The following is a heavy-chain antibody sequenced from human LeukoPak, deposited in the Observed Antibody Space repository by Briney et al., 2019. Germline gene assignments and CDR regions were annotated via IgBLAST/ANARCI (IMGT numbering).Heavy chain of an antibody. D-gene: IGHD2-8*01. CDR1: RFTFSSYS. J-gene: IGHJ3*02. CDR3: AKDRSAPHMLWNAFDI. CDR2: ISSSGSYI. V-gene: IGHV3-21*01. Sequence: GGSLRLSCAASRFTFSSYSMNWVRQAPGKGLEWVSSISSSGSYIYYADSVKGRFTISRDNAKNSLYLQMNSLRAEDTAMYYCAKDRSAPHMLWNAFDIWGQGTMVTVSS.